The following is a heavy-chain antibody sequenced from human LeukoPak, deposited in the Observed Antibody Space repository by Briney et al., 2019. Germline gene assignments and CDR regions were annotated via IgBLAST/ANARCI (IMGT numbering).Heavy chain of an antibody. Sequence: SETLSLTCDVSGGSIRGDYWSWIRQPAGRGLERIGRVHTSGSTNYNPSLKSRVTLSQDTSKNQFYLRLTSVTAADTAVYYCARDGGANRNFDYWGQGMLVTVSS. CDR1: GGSIRGDY. V-gene: IGHV4-4*07. J-gene: IGHJ4*02. CDR3: ARDGGANRNFDY. D-gene: IGHD4/OR15-4a*01. CDR2: VHTSGST.